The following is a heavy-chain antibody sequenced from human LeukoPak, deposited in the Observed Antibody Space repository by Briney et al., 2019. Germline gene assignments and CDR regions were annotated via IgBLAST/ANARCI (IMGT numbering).Heavy chain of an antibody. J-gene: IGHJ4*02. CDR3: ARSEIVVGPAY. CDR2: MNPNSGNT. D-gene: IGHD2-15*01. Sequence: ASVKVSCKASGYTFTSYDINWVRQAPGQGLEWMGWMNPNSGNTGYTQKFQGRVTMTRNTSISTAYMELSSLRSEDTAVYYCARSEIVVGPAYWGQGTLVTVSS. CDR1: GYTFTSYD. V-gene: IGHV1-8*01.